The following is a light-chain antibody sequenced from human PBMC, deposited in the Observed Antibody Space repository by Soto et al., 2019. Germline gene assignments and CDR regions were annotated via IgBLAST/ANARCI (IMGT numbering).Light chain of an antibody. CDR2: AES. CDR3: QQSYSTPWT. V-gene: IGKV1-39*01. J-gene: IGKJ1*01. CDR1: QSISSY. Sequence: DIQMTQSPSSLSASVGDRVTITCRASQSISSYLNWYQQKPGKAPKLLIYAESSLQSGVASRVSGSGSGTDFTLTISSLQPEDFATYHCQQSYSTPWTCRQGTKVEI.